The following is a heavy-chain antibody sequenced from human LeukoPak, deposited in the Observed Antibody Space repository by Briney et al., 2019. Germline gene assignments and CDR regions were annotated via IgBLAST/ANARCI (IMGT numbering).Heavy chain of an antibody. CDR2: MNPNSGNT. D-gene: IGHD3-10*01. V-gene: IGHV1-8*01. Sequence: ASVKVSCKASGYTFTSYDINWVRQATGQGLEWMGWMNPNSGNTGYAQKFRGRVTMTRNTSISTAYMELSSLRSEDTAVYYCARGLDMVRGVIMSYWGQGTLVTVSS. CDR1: GYTFTSYD. CDR3: ARGLDMVRGVIMSY. J-gene: IGHJ4*02.